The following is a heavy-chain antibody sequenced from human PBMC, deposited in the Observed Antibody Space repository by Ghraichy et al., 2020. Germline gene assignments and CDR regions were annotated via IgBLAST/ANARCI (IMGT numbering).Heavy chain of an antibody. J-gene: IGHJ5*02. CDR1: GYTFTSYG. V-gene: IGHV1-18*01. D-gene: IGHD4-23*01. CDR2: ISAYNGNT. CDR3: ARDAKRPGDYGGKDGNWFDP. Sequence: ASVKVSCKASGYTFTSYGISWVRQAPGQGLEWMGWISAYNGNTNYAQKLQGRVTMTTDTSTSTAYMELRSLRSDDTAVYYCARDAKRPGDYGGKDGNWFDPWGQGTLVTVSS.